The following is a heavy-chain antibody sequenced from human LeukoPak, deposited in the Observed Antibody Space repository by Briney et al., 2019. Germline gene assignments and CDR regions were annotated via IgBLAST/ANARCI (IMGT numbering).Heavy chain of an antibody. D-gene: IGHD6-13*01. CDR1: GFTFSDHP. CDR2: IDGSGTTI. CDR3: ARDMTITGADDY. J-gene: IGHJ4*02. V-gene: IGHV3-48*03. Sequence: RGSLRLSCAASGFTFSDHPMTWVRQAPGKGLQWVSYIDGSGTTIYYAESVEGRFTISRDSAKNSLYLQMNSLRAEDTALYYCARDMTITGADDYWGQGTRVTVSS.